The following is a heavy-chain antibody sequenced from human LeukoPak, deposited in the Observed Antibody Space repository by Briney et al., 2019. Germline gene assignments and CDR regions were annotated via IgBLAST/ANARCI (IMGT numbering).Heavy chain of an antibody. J-gene: IGHJ4*02. CDR1: GGSISSGGYY. CDR3: ARDKAARPSGYFDY. D-gene: IGHD6-6*01. CDR2: IYHSGST. V-gene: IGHV4-30-2*01. Sequence: SETLSLTCTVSGGSISSGGYYWSWIRQPPGKGLEWIGYIYHSGSTYYNPSLKSRVTISVDRSKNQFSLKLSSVTAADTAVYYCARDKAARPSGYFDYWGQGTLVTVSS.